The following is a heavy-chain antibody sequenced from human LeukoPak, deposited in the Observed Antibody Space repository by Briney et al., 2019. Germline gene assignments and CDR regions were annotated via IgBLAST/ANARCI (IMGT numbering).Heavy chain of an antibody. CDR2: ISYDGSNK. CDR3: ARDLMLKDDSSGIDY. V-gene: IGHV3-30*03. D-gene: IGHD3-22*01. CDR1: GFTLSSSS. J-gene: IGHJ4*02. Sequence: PGGSLRLSCAASGFTLSSSSMNWVRQAPGKGLEWVAVISYDGSNKYYADSVKGRFTISGDNSKNTLYLQMNSLRAEDTAVYYCARDLMLKDDSSGIDYWGQGTLVTVSS.